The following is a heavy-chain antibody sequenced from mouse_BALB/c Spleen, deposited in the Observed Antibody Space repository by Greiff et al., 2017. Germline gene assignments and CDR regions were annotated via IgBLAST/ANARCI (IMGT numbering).Heavy chain of an antibody. CDR2: IRLKSNNYAT. Sequence: EVKLVESGGGLVQPGGSMKLSCVASGFTFSNYWMNWVRQSPEKGLEWVAEIRLKSNNYATHYAESVKGRFTISRDDSKSSVYLQMNNLRAEDTGSYYCTRAGFDYWGQGTTLTVSS. CDR3: TRAGFDY. J-gene: IGHJ2*01. V-gene: IGHV6-6*02. CDR1: GFTFSNYW.